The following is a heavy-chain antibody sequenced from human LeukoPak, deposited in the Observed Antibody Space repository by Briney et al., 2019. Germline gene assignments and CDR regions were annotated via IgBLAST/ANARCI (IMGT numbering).Heavy chain of an antibody. CDR3: ASGGSSGPYYYYYMDV. D-gene: IGHD6-25*01. J-gene: IGHJ6*03. CDR2: INHSRST. CDR1: GGSFNGYY. Sequence: SETLSVNCAVYGGSFNGYYWSWIRQPPGKGLERIGEINHSRSTNYNPSLKSRVSISVDTSKNQFSLMLSSVSAADTAVYYCASGGSSGPYYYYYMDVWGKGTTVTVSS. V-gene: IGHV4-34*01.